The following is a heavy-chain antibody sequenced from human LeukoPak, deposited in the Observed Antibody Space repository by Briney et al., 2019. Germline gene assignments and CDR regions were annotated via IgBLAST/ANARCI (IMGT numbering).Heavy chain of an antibody. CDR3: ARAGDDYVDIAGFDY. V-gene: IGHV1-69*05. Sequence: SVKVSCTASGGTFSSYAISWVRQAPGQGLEWMGGIIPIFGTANYAQKFQGRVTITTDESTSTAYMELSSLRSEDTAVYYCARAGDDYVDIAGFDYWGQGTLVTVSS. D-gene: IGHD2-21*02. J-gene: IGHJ4*02. CDR2: IIPIFGTA. CDR1: GGTFSSYA.